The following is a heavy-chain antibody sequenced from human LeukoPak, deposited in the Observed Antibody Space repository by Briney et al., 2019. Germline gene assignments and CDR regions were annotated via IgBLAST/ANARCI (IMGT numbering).Heavy chain of an antibody. Sequence: SETLSLTCTVSGGSISRYYWSWIRQPPGKGLEWIGYIYYSGTTHYNPSLKSRVTISVDTSKNQFSLDLSSVTPADTAIYYCARYGVPGHKWFDPWGQGTLVTVSS. D-gene: IGHD4-17*01. CDR1: GGSISRYY. V-gene: IGHV4-59*01. J-gene: IGHJ5*02. CDR3: ARYGVPGHKWFDP. CDR2: IYYSGTT.